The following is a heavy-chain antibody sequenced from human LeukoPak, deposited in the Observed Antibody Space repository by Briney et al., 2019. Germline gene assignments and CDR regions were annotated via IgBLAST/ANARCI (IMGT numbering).Heavy chain of an antibody. CDR1: GLTFTSYS. CDR2: ISSSSSTI. J-gene: IGHJ4*02. Sequence: GSLRLSCAASGLTFTSYSMNWVRQAPGKGLEWVSYISSSSSTIYYADSVKGRFTISRDNAKNSLYLQMNSLRDEDTAVYYCAKSDTYRFDYWGQGTLVTVSS. V-gene: IGHV3-48*02. D-gene: IGHD3-16*02. CDR3: AKSDTYRFDY.